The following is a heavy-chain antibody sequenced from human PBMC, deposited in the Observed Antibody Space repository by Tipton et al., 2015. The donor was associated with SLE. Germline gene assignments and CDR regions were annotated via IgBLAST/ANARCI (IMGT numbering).Heavy chain of an antibody. J-gene: IGHJ5*02. Sequence: SLRLSCAASGFTFSSYAMHWVRQAPGKGLEWVAVISYDGSNKYYSDSVKGRFTISRDNSKNTLYLQMNSLRADDTAVYYCAIGRIVVVVAAGNWFDPWGQGALVTVSS. V-gene: IGHV3-30*04. CDR1: GFTFSSYA. CDR2: ISYDGSNK. D-gene: IGHD2-15*01. CDR3: AIGRIVVVVAAGNWFDP.